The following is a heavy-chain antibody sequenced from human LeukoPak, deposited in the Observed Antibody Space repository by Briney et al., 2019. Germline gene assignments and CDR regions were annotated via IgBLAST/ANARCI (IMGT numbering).Heavy chain of an antibody. J-gene: IGHJ3*02. Sequence: QSGGSLRLSCAASGFTFSSYAMHWVRQAPGKGLESVSAISQNGADGYYANSVEGGFTVSRDNSKNTLSLQMDSLKPEDEAVYYCARCLATCQAFDMWGLGTMVTVSS. CDR1: GFTFSSYA. D-gene: IGHD5/OR15-5a*01. CDR3: ARCLATCQAFDM. V-gene: IGHV3-64*01. CDR2: ISQNGADG.